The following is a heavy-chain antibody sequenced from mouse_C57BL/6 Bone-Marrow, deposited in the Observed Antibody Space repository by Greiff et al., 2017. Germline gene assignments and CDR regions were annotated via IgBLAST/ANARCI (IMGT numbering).Heavy chain of an antibody. Sequence: QVQLQQPGAELVKPGASVKLSCKASGYTFTSYWMHWVKQRPGQGLEWIGMIHPNSGSTNYNEKFKSKATLTVDKSSSTAYMQLSSLTSEDSAVYDCARERDYYGSSYGDYWGQGTTLTVSS. J-gene: IGHJ2*01. CDR2: IHPNSGST. CDR3: ARERDYYGSSYGDY. CDR1: GYTFTSYW. V-gene: IGHV1-64*01. D-gene: IGHD1-1*01.